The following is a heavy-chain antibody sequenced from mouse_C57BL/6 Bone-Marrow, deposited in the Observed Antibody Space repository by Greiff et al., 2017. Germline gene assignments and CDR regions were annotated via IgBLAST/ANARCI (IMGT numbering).Heavy chain of an antibody. V-gene: IGHV1-52*01. CDR2: IDPSDSET. CDR1: GYTFTSYW. Sequence: QVQLQQPGAELVRPGSSVKLSCKASGYTFTSYWMHWVKQRPIQGLEWIGNIDPSDSETHYNQQFKDKATLTVDKSSSTAYMQLSSLTSEDSAVYYCARRGDSSGYNAMDYWGQGTSVTVSS. J-gene: IGHJ4*01. D-gene: IGHD3-2*02. CDR3: ARRGDSSGYNAMDY.